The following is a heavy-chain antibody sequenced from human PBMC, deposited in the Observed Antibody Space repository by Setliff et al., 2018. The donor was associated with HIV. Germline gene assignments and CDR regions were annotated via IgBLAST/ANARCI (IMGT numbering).Heavy chain of an antibody. D-gene: IGHD1-1*01. V-gene: IGHV3-21*01. CDR1: GFPFSTYT. J-gene: IGHJ6*03. CDR2: ISTSSGYI. Sequence: SGGSLRLSCEASGFPFSTYTMKWVRQAPGTGLEWVSSISTSSGYIYYADSVKGRFTISRDNAKNSLYLQMNSLRAEDTAVYYCARGPTGTSYYYYYMDVWGKGTTVTVSS. CDR3: ARGPTGTSYYYYYMDV.